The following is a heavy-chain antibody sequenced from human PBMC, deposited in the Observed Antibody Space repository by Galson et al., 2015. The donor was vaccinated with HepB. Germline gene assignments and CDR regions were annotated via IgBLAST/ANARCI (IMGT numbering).Heavy chain of an antibody. D-gene: IGHD3-10*01. V-gene: IGHV1-18*01. CDR3: ARGYGLGSPLHPHHFDY. Sequence: SVKVSCKASGYTFTTYHISWVRQAPGQGLEWVGCISVYNGNTKYAQNLQDRVTMTTDTFTNTAYMELRSLRFDDTAVYYCARGYGLGSPLHPHHFDYWGQGTLVTVSS. CDR2: ISVYNGNT. CDR1: GYTFTTYH. J-gene: IGHJ4*02.